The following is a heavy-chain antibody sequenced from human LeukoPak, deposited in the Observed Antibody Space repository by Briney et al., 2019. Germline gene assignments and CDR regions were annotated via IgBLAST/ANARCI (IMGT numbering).Heavy chain of an antibody. Sequence: ASVKVSCKASGYTFTSYGISWVRQAPGQGLEWMGWISAYNGNTNYAQKLQGRVTMTTDTSTSTACMELRSLRSDDTAVYYCARARARDYTNWFDPWGQGTLVTVSS. CDR2: ISAYNGNT. J-gene: IGHJ5*02. CDR1: GYTFTSYG. D-gene: IGHD3-16*01. CDR3: ARARARDYTNWFDP. V-gene: IGHV1-18*01.